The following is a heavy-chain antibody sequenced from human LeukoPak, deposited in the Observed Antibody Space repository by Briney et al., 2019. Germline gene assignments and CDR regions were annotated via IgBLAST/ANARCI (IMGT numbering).Heavy chain of an antibody. CDR2: ISYDGSNK. CDR3: ARDFLGELSSGWSYYYYYYGMDV. D-gene: IGHD6-19*01. CDR1: GFTFSSYA. Sequence: GGSLRLSCAASGFTFSSYAMHWVRQAPGKGLEWVAVISYDGSNKYYADSVKGRFTISRDNSKNTLYVQMNSLRADDTAVYYCARDFLGELSSGWSYYYYYYGMDVWGKGTTVTVSS. J-gene: IGHJ6*04. V-gene: IGHV3-30*04.